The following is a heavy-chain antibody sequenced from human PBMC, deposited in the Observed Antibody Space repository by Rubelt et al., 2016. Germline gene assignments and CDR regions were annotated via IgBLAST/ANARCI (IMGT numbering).Heavy chain of an antibody. J-gene: IGHJ3*02. CDR2: INHSGST. CDR1: GGSFSGYY. Sequence: QVQLQQWGAGLLKPSETLSLTCAVYGGSFSGYYWSWIRQPPGKGLEWIGEINHSGSTNYNPSLKSRVTISVDTSKNQLSLKLSSVTAADTAVYYCARSWAWTARKDAFDIWGQGTMVTVSS. D-gene: IGHD6-6*01. CDR3: ARSWAWTARKDAFDI. V-gene: IGHV4-34*01.